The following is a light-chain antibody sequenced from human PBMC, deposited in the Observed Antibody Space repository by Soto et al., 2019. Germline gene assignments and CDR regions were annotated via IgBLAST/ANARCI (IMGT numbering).Light chain of an antibody. Sequence: ILMTRSQATLSVSPGERATLSCRASQSVSSNLAWYQQKPGQAPRLLIYGASTRATGIPARFSGSGSGTEFTLTIRSLQSEDFAVYYCQQYNNWPYTFGQGTKVDIK. J-gene: IGKJ2*01. CDR3: QQYNNWPYT. CDR2: GAS. CDR1: QSVSSN. V-gene: IGKV3-15*01.